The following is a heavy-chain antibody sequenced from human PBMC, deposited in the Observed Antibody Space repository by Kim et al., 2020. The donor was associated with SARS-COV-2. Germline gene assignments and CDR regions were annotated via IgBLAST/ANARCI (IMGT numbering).Heavy chain of an antibody. CDR2: IHSIGKT. J-gene: IGHJ5*02. V-gene: IGHV4-4*07. CDR3: AKGATGNTNWFDP. CDR1: GDSITSDY. Sequence: SETLSLTCTVSGDSITSDYWSWIRQPAGKGLEWIGRIHSIGKTYYNPSLRSRVTMSLDTSKNQLSLKVTSVTAADTAVYYCAKGATGNTNWFDPWGQGTLPTVSA. D-gene: IGHD1-7*01.